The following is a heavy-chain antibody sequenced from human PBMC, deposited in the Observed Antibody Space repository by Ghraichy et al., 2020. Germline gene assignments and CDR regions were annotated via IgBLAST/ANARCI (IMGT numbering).Heavy chain of an antibody. CDR3: AGGSRLGATSLDF. CDR2: IKYDGSET. Sequence: LSLTCTASGFTFSNSWMTWVRQAPGKGLEWLTNIKYDGSETHYVDSVKGRLTISRDNANNSVYLEMNSLRAEDAAVYYCAGGSRLGATSLDFWGLGTLVTVSS. J-gene: IGHJ4*02. V-gene: IGHV3-7*03. CDR1: GFTFSNSW. D-gene: IGHD2-2*01.